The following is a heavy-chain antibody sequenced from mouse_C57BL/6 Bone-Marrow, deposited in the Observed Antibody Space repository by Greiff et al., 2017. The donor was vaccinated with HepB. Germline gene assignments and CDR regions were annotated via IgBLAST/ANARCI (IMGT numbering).Heavy chain of an antibody. CDR2: IYPGDGDT. CDR1: GYAFSSYW. Sequence: QVHVKQSGAELVKPGASVKISCKASGYAFSSYWMNWVKQRPGKGLEWIGQIYPGDGDTNYNGKFKGKATLTADKSSSTAYMQLSSLTSEDSAVYFCAYYGSRYAMDYWGQGTSVTVSS. D-gene: IGHD1-1*01. CDR3: AYYGSRYAMDY. V-gene: IGHV1-80*01. J-gene: IGHJ4*01.